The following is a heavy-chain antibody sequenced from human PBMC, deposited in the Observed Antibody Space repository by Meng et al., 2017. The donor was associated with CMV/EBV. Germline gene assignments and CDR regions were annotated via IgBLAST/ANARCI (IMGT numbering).Heavy chain of an antibody. D-gene: IGHD2-2*01. CDR2: ISAYNGNT. J-gene: IGHJ4*02. Sequence: VQRVQFGAEGQQPGHSGKVSCKYSGYTFTHYGISWVRQAPGEGLEWMGWISAYNGNTNYPQKLQGRVTMTTDTSTSTAYMELRSLRSDDTAVYYCARDAVVPADAPFHYWGQGTLVTVSS. V-gene: IGHV1-18*01. CDR1: GYTFTHYG. CDR3: ARDAVVPADAPFHY.